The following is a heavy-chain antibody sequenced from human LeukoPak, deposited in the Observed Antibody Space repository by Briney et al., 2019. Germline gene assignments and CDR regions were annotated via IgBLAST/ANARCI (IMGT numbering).Heavy chain of an antibody. CDR3: ARVSGYSFDY. D-gene: IGHD1-26*01. CDR1: GYTFTGFT. CDR2: INTGNGNT. Sequence: ASVEVSCKASGYTFTGFTIHWVRQAPGQRLEWMGWINTGNGNTKYSQKFQGRVTITRDTTASTAYMELSSLRSEDTAIYYCARVSGYSFDYWGQGALVTVSS. J-gene: IGHJ4*02. V-gene: IGHV1-3*04.